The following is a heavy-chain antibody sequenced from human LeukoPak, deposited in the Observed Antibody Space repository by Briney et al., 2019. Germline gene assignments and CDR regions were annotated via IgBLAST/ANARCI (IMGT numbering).Heavy chain of an antibody. Sequence: GGSPRLSCAASGFTFSSYAMSWVRQAPGKGLEWVSAISGSGGSTYYADSVKGRFTISGDNSKNTLYLQMNSLRAEDTAVYYCADGGVVVVPSSWGQGTMVTVSS. D-gene: IGHD2-2*01. CDR1: GFTFSSYA. CDR2: ISGSGGST. V-gene: IGHV3-23*01. J-gene: IGHJ3*01. CDR3: ADGGVVVVPSS.